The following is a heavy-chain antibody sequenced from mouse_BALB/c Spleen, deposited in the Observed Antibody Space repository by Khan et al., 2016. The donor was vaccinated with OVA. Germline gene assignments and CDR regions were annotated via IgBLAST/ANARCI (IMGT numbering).Heavy chain of an antibody. Sequence: QVQLKQSGPGLVAPSQRLSITCTISGFSLTNYGVHWIRQPPGKGLEWLVVIWSDGSTTYYSAFKYRLTISQDNSKCQVFLKMYSLQTDDTAMYFCAIQPNQHYDIIDYWGQGTSVTVSS. CDR2: IWSDGST. D-gene: IGHD6-1*01. CDR1: GFSLTNYG. CDR3: AIQPNQHYDIIDY. V-gene: IGHV2-6-1*01. J-gene: IGHJ4*01.